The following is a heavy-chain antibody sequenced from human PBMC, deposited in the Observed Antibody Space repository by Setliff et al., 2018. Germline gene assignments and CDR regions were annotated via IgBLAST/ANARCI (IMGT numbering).Heavy chain of an antibody. CDR2: IWDDGGNK. CDR1: GFTFSTYR. CDR3: ARTCSGSGCYAGLES. V-gene: IGHV3-33*08. Sequence: PGGSLRLSCAASGFTFSTYRMHWVRQAPGKGLEWVAVIWDDGGNKYHADSVKGRSTISRDNSKNTLYLQMNSLRPEDTAVYYCARTCSGSGCYAGLESWGQGTPV. D-gene: IGHD2-15*01. J-gene: IGHJ4*02.